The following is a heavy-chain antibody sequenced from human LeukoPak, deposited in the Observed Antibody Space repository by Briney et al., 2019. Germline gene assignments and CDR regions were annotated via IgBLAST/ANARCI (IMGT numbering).Heavy chain of an antibody. V-gene: IGHV1-18*01. CDR3: ARDRGVRHYYDSSGYPV. CDR1: GYTFTSYG. CDR2: ISAYNGNT. J-gene: IGHJ4*02. D-gene: IGHD3-22*01. Sequence: ASVKVSCKASGYTFTSYGISWVRQAPGQGLEWMGWISAYNGNTNYAQKLQGRVTMTTDTSTNTAYMELRSLRSDDTAVYYCARDRGVRHYYDSSGYPVWGQGTLVTVSS.